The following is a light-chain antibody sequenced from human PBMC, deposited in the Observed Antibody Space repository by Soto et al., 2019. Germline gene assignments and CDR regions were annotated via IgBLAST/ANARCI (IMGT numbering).Light chain of an antibody. CDR2: DAS. CDR3: QQRRSWPLT. J-gene: IGKJ4*01. CDR1: QSVSSF. V-gene: IGKV3-11*01. Sequence: EIVLTQSPATLSLSPGERANLSCRVSQSVSSFLAWYQQKPGQAPRLLIHDASSRATGIPARFSGSGSGTDFTLTISSLEPEDFVVYYCQQRRSWPLTFGEGTKVEIK.